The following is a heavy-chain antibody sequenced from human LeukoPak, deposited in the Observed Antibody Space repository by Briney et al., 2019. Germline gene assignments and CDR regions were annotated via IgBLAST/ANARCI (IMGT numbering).Heavy chain of an antibody. V-gene: IGHV3-30*02. D-gene: IGHD3-3*01. CDR3: AKDWSGNYDWSDP. J-gene: IGHJ5*02. CDR2: IYPDANNK. CDR1: GFTFSPYG. Sequence: PGGSLRLSCAASGFTFSPYGMHWVRQAPGKGLEWVACIYPDANNKDYADFVKGRFIISRDNSKNTLFLQMNSLRAEDTAVYYCAKDWSGNYDWSDPWGQGTLVTVSS.